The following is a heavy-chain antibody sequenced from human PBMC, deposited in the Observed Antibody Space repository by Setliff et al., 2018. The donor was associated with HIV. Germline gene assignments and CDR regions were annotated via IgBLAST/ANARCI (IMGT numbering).Heavy chain of an antibody. V-gene: IGHV3-23*01. CDR3: ARVIMPRGGAFDI. CDR1: EFAFSTHI. D-gene: IGHD3-10*01. CDR2: ITGGGAT. J-gene: IGHJ3*02. Sequence: GGSLRLSCAPSEFAFSTHIIHWVRQAPGKGLEWVSSITGGGATQYADFVKGRFTISRDVSKNTVFLQMNSLRVDDTAVYYCARVIMPRGGAFDIWGQGTMVTVSS.